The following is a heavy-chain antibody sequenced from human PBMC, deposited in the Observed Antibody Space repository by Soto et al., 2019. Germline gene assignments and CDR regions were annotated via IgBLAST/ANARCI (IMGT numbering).Heavy chain of an antibody. Sequence: SLKSTCADSGAKISNAAISLEQQAPGQGLEWMGGIIPIFGTANYAQKFQGRVTITADESTSTAYMELSSLRSEDTAVYYCARETYYYDSSAYLSSLECFGYW. D-gene: IGHD3-22*01. CDR1: GAKISNAA. CDR3: ARETYYYDSSAYLSSLECFGYW. CDR2: IIPIFGTA. J-gene: IGHJ2*01. V-gene: IGHV1-69*13.